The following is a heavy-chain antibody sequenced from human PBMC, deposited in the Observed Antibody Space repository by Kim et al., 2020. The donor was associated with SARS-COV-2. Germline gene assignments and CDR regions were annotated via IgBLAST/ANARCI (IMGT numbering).Heavy chain of an antibody. CDR3: AKDLSRLAARPGCCLY. CDR2: ISYDGSNK. V-gene: IGHV3-30*18. CDR1: GFTFSSYG. Sequence: GGSLRLSCAASGFTFSSYGMHWVRQAPGKGLEWVAVISYDGSNKYYADSVKGRFTISRDNSKNTLYLQMNSLRAEDTAVYYCAKDLSRLAARPGCCLYWGQGTLVTVSS. J-gene: IGHJ4*02. D-gene: IGHD6-6*01.